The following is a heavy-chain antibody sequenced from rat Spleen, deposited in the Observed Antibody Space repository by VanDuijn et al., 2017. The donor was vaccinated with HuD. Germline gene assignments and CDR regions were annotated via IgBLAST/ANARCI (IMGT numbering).Heavy chain of an antibody. D-gene: IGHD4-3*01. V-gene: IGHV2-47*01. Sequence: QVQLKESGPGLVQPSQTLSLTCTVSGLSLTSNSVSWVRQPPGKGLEWMGAIWNGGGTDYNSALKSRLSISRDTSKSQVFLAMNSLQTEDTAIYFCTSSGYNFDYWGQGVMVTVSS. CDR3: TSSGYNFDY. CDR2: IWNGGGT. J-gene: IGHJ2*01. CDR1: GLSLTSNS.